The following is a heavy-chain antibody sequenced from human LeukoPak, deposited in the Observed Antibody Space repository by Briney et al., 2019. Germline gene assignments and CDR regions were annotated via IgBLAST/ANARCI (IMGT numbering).Heavy chain of an antibody. CDR1: GFTFSSYA. Sequence: PGGSLRLSCAASGFTFSSYAMSWVRQAPGKGLEWVGRIKSKTDGGTTDYAAPVKGRFTISRDDSKNTLYLQMNSLKTEDTAVYYCTTETTVTSWDYYYYYYMDVWGKGTTVTISS. V-gene: IGHV3-15*01. J-gene: IGHJ6*03. CDR3: TTETTVTSWDYYYYYYMDV. CDR2: IKSKTDGGTT. D-gene: IGHD4-17*01.